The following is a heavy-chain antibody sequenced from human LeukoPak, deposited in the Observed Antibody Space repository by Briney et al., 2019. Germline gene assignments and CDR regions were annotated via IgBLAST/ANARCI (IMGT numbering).Heavy chain of an antibody. CDR2: ISYDGSSK. Sequence: QPGRSLRLSCAASGFTFSNNPMHWVRRAPGKGLEWVAVISYDGSSKYYADSVKGRFTISRDNSKNTLYLQMNNLRAEDTAAYYCATSPRDGYNRFDYWGQGTLVTVSS. V-gene: IGHV3-30-3*01. J-gene: IGHJ4*02. CDR1: GFTFSNNP. D-gene: IGHD5-24*01. CDR3: ATSPRDGYNRFDY.